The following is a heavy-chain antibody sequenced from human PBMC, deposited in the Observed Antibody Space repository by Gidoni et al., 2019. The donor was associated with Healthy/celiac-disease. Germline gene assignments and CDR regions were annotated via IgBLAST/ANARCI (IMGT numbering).Heavy chain of an antibody. CDR3: AREITAMEYYFDY. J-gene: IGHJ4*02. CDR2: IYYSGST. D-gene: IGHD5-18*01. Sequence: QVQLQESGPGLVKPSQTLSLTCTVSGGSISSGGYYWSWIRQHPGKGLEWIGYIYYSGSTYSNPSLKSRVTISVDTSKNQFSLKLSSVTAADTAVYYCAREITAMEYYFDYWGQGTLVTVSS. CDR1: GGSISSGGYY. V-gene: IGHV4-31*03.